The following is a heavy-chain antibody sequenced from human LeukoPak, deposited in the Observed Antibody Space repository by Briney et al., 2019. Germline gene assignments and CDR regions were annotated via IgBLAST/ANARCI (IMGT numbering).Heavy chain of an antibody. J-gene: IGHJ4*02. D-gene: IGHD4-17*01. V-gene: IGHV4-30-4*01. Sequence: SETLSLTCTVSGGSISSSSYYWSWIRQPPGKGLEWIGYIYYSGSTYYNPSLKSRATISVDTSKNQFSLKLSSVTAADTAVYYCARANGDYDTYYFDYWGQGTLVTVSS. CDR3: ARANGDYDTYYFDY. CDR2: IYYSGST. CDR1: GGSISSSSYY.